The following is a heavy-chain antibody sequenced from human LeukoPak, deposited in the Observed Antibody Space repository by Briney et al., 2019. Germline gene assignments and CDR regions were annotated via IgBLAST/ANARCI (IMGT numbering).Heavy chain of an antibody. Sequence: SETPSLTCTVSGGSISSYHWSWIRQPAGKGLEWIGHININEGPKYNPSLRSRVTMSADTSRNQYSLKLSSVTAADTAVYYCARDGNSYGPDFDYWGQGTLVTVSS. D-gene: IGHD5-18*01. CDR3: ARDGNSYGPDFDY. CDR1: GGSISSYH. CDR2: ININEGP. V-gene: IGHV4-4*07. J-gene: IGHJ4*02.